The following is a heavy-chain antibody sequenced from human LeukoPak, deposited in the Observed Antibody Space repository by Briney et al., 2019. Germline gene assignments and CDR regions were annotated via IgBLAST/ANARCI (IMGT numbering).Heavy chain of an antibody. CDR1: GYTFTSYA. V-gene: IGHV1-3*01. CDR2: INAGNGNT. Sequence: ASVKVSCKASGYTFTSYAMDWVRQAPGQRLEWMGWINAGNGNTKYSQKFQGRVTITRDTSASTAYMELSSLRSEDTAVYYCARAIWFGESFYNWFDPWGQGTLVTVSS. D-gene: IGHD3-10*01. CDR3: ARAIWFGESFYNWFDP. J-gene: IGHJ5*02.